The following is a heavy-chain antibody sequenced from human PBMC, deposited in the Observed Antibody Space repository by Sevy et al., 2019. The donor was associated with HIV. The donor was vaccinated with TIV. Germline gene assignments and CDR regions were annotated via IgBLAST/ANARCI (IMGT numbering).Heavy chain of an antibody. J-gene: IGHJ5*02. V-gene: IGHV1-18*01. D-gene: IGHD6-13*01. CDR2: ISAYNGNT. Sequence: ASVKVSCKASGYTFTSYGISWVRQAPGQGLEWMGWISAYNGNTNYAQKLQGRVTMTKNTSTRTAYMELRSLRSDDTAVYYCAREASREAAAGDWFDPWGQGTLVTVSS. CDR3: AREASREAAAGDWFDP. CDR1: GYTFTSYG.